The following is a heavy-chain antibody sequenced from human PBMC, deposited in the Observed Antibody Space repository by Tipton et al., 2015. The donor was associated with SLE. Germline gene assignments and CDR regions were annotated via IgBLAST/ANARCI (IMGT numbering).Heavy chain of an antibody. V-gene: IGHV5-51*03. CDR2: IYPSDFDT. CDR3: ARYGGFCDNIDCFAAYFDL. D-gene: IGHD2-21*02. CDR1: GYSFTNYW. Sequence: QLVQSGAEVKKPGESLKISCQASGYSFTNYWIAWVRQMPGKGLEWMGIIYPSDFDTRYSPSFQGQVTMSADRSISTAYLQWSSLKASDSAMYYCARYGGFCDNIDCFAAYFDLWGQGTLVSVSS. J-gene: IGHJ4*02.